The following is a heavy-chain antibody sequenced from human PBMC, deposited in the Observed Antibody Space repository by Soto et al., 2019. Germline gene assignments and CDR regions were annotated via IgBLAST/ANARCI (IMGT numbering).Heavy chain of an antibody. Sequence: ASVKVSCKVSGYTLTELSMHWVRQAPGKGLEWMGGFDPEDGETIYAQKFQGRVTMTEDTSTDTAYMELSSLRSEDTAVYYCATHGPPGTAAAATAGGYWGQGTLVTVSS. CDR1: GYTLTELS. V-gene: IGHV1-24*01. CDR3: ATHGPPGTAAAATAGGY. J-gene: IGHJ4*02. D-gene: IGHD6-13*01. CDR2: FDPEDGET.